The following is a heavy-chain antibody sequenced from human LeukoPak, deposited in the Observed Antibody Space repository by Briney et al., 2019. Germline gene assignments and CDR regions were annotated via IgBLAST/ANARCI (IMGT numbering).Heavy chain of an antibody. V-gene: IGHV1-69*04. D-gene: IGHD4-23*01. CDR1: GGTLSSYA. CDR2: IITILGIA. J-gene: IGHJ6*02. CDR3: ARADYGGDYYYYYYGMDV. Sequence: SLKVSCKASGGTLSSYAISWVRQAPGQGLEWMGRIITILGIANYAQKFQGRVTITADKSTSTAYMELSSLRSEDTAVYYCARADYGGDYYYYYYGMDVWGQGTTVTVSS.